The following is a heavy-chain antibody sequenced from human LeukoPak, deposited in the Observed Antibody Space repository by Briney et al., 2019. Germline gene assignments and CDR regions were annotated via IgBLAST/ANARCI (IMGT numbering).Heavy chain of an antibody. CDR3: ARAPPSHYDWFDP. V-gene: IGHV4-59*01. Sequence: SETLSLTCTVSGGSISSYYWSWIRQPPGKGLEWIGYIYYSGSTNYNPSLKSRVTISVDTSKNQFSLKLSSVTAADTAVYYCARAPPSHYDWFDPWGQGTLVTVSS. CDR2: IYYSGST. D-gene: IGHD4-17*01. J-gene: IGHJ5*02. CDR1: GGSISSYY.